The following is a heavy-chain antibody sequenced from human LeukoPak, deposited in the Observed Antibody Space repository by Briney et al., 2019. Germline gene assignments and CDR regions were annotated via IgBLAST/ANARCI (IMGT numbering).Heavy chain of an antibody. CDR3: ARADYGLYVDY. V-gene: IGHV4-59*01. J-gene: IGHJ4*02. CDR2: IYYSGST. D-gene: IGHD4-17*01. CDR1: GGSISSYY. Sequence: PSETLSLTCTVSGGSISSYYWSWIRQPPGKGLEWIGDIYYSGSTNYNPSLKSRVTISVDTSKNQFSLKLSSVTAADTAVYYCARADYGLYVDYWGQGTLVTVSS.